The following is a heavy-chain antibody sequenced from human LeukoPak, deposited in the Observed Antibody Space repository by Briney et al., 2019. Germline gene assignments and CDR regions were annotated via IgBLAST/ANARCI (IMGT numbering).Heavy chain of an antibody. D-gene: IGHD3-3*01. V-gene: IGHV1-69*13. J-gene: IGHJ4*02. Sequence: ASVKVSCTASGGTFSSYAISWVRQAPGQGLEWMGGIIPIFGTANYAQKFQGRVTITADESTSTAYMELSSLRSEDTAVYYCASCLSESSDFWSGYYLYFDYWGQGTLVTVSS. CDR2: IIPIFGTA. CDR3: ASCLSESSDFWSGYYLYFDY. CDR1: GGTFSSYA.